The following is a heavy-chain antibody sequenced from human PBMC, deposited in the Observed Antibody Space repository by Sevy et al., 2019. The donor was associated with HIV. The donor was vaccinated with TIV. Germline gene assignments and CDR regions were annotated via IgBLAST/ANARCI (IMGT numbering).Heavy chain of an antibody. D-gene: IGHD3-22*01. Sequence: GGSLRLSCSASGFTFIAFGMTWVRQAPGKGLEWVSGISGGGAATAYADSVKGRFTISRDNSKNTLYLQMNSLRAEDTAVYYCARVDANYDKGFDPWGQGTLVTVSS. CDR3: ARVDANYDKGFDP. CDR2: ISGGGAAT. CDR1: GFTFIAFG. V-gene: IGHV3-23*01. J-gene: IGHJ5*02.